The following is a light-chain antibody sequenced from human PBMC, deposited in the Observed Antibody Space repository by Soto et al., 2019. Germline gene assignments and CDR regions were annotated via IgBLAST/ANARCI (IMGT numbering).Light chain of an antibody. CDR3: ATWDDSLSGWV. CDR2: NNN. V-gene: IGLV1-44*01. CDR1: TSNIGSNA. J-gene: IGLJ3*02. Sequence: QSVLTQPPSASGTPGQRVTISCSGSTSNIGSNAVSWYQQLPGTAPKLLIYNNNQRPSGVPARFSGSKSGTSASVAISGLKSEDEADYYCATWDDSLSGWVFGGGTKVTVL.